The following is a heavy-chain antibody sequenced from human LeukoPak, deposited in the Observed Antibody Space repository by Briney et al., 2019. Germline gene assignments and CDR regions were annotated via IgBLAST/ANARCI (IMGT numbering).Heavy chain of an antibody. CDR3: AKDRTVGARGTISAY. D-gene: IGHD1-26*01. CDR1: GFTFNSFG. Sequence: GGSLRLSCAASGFTFNSFGIHWVRQAPGKGLEWVAVISYDGSNKYYADSVKGRFTISGDNSKNTLYLQMNSLRVEDTAVYYCAKDRTVGARGTISAYWGQGTLVTVSS. CDR2: ISYDGSNK. J-gene: IGHJ4*02. V-gene: IGHV3-30*12.